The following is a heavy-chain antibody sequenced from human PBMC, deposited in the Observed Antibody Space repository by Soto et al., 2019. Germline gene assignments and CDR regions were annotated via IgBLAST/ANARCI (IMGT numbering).Heavy chain of an antibody. CDR2: IIPILGTA. D-gene: IGHD6-6*01. Sequence: QVQLVQSGAEVKKPGSSVKVTCKASGGTFSSYAISWVRQAPGEGLEWMGGIIPILGTANYAQKFQGRVTITADESTSTAYMELSSLRSEDTAVYYCARGHSSSLYYYYYGMDVWGQGTTVTVSS. CDR1: GGTFSSYA. V-gene: IGHV1-69*12. CDR3: ARGHSSSLYYYYYGMDV. J-gene: IGHJ6*02.